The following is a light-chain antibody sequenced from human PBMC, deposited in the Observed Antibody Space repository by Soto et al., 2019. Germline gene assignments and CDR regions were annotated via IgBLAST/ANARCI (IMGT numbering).Light chain of an antibody. CDR2: WAS. Sequence: DVVMTQSPASLAVSLGERATINCRSSQSVLFRSNNKNYLAWYQQKAGQPPKLLISWASSRESGVTDLFSGSGSGKDFTLTISSLQAEDVAVYYCQQYYDTLRTFGQGNKVEIK. CDR1: QSVLFRSNNKNY. V-gene: IGKV4-1*01. J-gene: IGKJ1*01. CDR3: QQYYDTLRT.